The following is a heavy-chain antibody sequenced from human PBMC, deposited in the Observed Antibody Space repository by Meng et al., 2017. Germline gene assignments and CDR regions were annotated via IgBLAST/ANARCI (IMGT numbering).Heavy chain of an antibody. CDR3: AHFDY. Sequence: QGQLVESGGGVVQPGRSLRLSCAASGFTFSSYAMHWVRQAPGKGLEWVAVISYDGSNKYYADSVKGRFTISRDNSKNTLYLQMNSLRAEDTAVYYCAHFDYWGQGTLVTVFS. CDR2: ISYDGSNK. J-gene: IGHJ4*02. CDR1: GFTFSSYA. V-gene: IGHV3-30*01.